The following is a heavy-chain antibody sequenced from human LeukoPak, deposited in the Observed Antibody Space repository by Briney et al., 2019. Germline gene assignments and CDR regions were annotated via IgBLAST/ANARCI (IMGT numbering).Heavy chain of an antibody. CDR3: ARVGATSYGDYDY. CDR2: IRYAGSNN. J-gene: IGHJ4*02. V-gene: IGHV3-30*02. Sequence: GGSLRLSCAASGFTFSSYGMHWVRQAPGKGLEWVAFIRYAGSNNYYADSVKGRFTISRDNAKNSLYLHMNSLRAEDTAVYYCARVGATSYGDYDYWGQGTLVTVSS. D-gene: IGHD4-17*01. CDR1: GFTFSSYG.